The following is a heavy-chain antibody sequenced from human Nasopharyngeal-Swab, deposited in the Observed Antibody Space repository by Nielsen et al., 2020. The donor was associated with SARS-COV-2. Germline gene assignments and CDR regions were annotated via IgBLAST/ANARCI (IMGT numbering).Heavy chain of an antibody. D-gene: IGHD6-19*01. J-gene: IGHJ4*02. V-gene: IGHV4-38-2*02. CDR2: IYHSGST. CDR1: GYSISSGYY. CDR3: ARGRIAVAGNYFDY. Sequence: SETPSLTCTVSGYSISSGYYWGWIRQPPGKGLEWIGSIYHSGSTYYNPSLKSRVTISVDTSKNQFSLKLSSVTAADTAVYYCARGRIAVAGNYFDYWGQGTLVTVSS.